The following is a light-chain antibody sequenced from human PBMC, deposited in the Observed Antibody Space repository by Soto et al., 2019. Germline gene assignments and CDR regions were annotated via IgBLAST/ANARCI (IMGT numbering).Light chain of an antibody. J-gene: IGKJ5*01. CDR2: DTS. Sequence: DIVLTQSPATLSLSPGERATLSCRASQTLSNSFIAWYQQKPGQAPRLPIYDTSSRATGVPDRYSASGSGTDFTLTISRLEPEDLAVFFCQQYGTSEIIFGQGTRLEIK. CDR1: QTLSNSF. V-gene: IGKV3-20*01. CDR3: QQYGTSEII.